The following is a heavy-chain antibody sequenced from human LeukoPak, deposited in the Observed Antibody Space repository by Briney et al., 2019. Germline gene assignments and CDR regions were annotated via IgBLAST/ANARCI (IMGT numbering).Heavy chain of an antibody. CDR1: GYTFTGYY. Sequence: GASVKVSCKASGYTFTGYYMHWVRQAPGQGLEWMGWINTYIGNTYYAQKLLGRVTMTTDTSTSTAYMEQRSLRSDDTAVYYCARDQYYDSKGWFDPWGQGTLVIISS. D-gene: IGHD3-22*01. J-gene: IGHJ5*02. CDR2: INTYIGNT. CDR3: ARDQYYDSKGWFDP. V-gene: IGHV1-18*04.